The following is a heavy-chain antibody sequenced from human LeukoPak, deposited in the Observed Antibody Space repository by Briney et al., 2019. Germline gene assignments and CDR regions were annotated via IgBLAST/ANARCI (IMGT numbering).Heavy chain of an antibody. Sequence: AGSLRLSCAASGFTFSSYAMSWVRQAPGKGLEWVSAISGSGGSTYYADSVKGRFTISRDNSKNTLYLQMNSLRAEDTAVYYCAKDGRTYYYDSSGYYFDAFDIWGQGTMVTVSS. V-gene: IGHV3-23*01. J-gene: IGHJ3*02. CDR3: AKDGRTYYYDSSGYYFDAFDI. CDR1: GFTFSSYA. CDR2: ISGSGGST. D-gene: IGHD3-22*01.